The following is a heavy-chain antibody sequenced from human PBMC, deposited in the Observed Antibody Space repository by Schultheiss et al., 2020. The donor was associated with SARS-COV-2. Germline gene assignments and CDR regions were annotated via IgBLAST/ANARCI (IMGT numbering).Heavy chain of an antibody. D-gene: IGHD4/OR15-4a*01. CDR3: ARDQDYGRNAFDI. Sequence: SETLSLTCSVSGSSITGFFWTWIRQPPGKGPDPIGNIYFTGITKYNPSLKSRVTISIDTSKNQFSLKLGSVTAADTAVYYCARDQDYGRNAFDIWGQGTMVTVSS. CDR2: IYFTGIT. V-gene: IGHV4-59*01. CDR1: GSSITGFF. J-gene: IGHJ3*02.